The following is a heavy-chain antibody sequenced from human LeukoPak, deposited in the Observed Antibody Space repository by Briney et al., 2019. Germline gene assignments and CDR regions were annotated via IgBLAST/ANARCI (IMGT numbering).Heavy chain of an antibody. Sequence: GASVKVSCKASGYTFTSYGISWVRQAPGQGLEWMGWISAYNGNTNYAQKLQGRVTMTTDTSTSTAYMELRSLRSDDTAVYYCARGGLDYDFWSGYYLYYYYGMDVWGLGTTVTVSS. J-gene: IGHJ6*02. V-gene: IGHV1-18*01. D-gene: IGHD3-3*01. CDR3: ARGGLDYDFWSGYYLYYYYGMDV. CDR1: GYTFTSYG. CDR2: ISAYNGNT.